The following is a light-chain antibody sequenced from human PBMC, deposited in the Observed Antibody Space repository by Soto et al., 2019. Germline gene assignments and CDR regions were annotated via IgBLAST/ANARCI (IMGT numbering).Light chain of an antibody. V-gene: IGKV1-5*03. CDR1: QTISSW. J-gene: IGKJ1*01. CDR3: QHYNSYSEA. Sequence: PMTQSPSTLCGSVGDRVTITCRASQTISSWLAWYQQKPGKAPKLLIYKASTLKSGVPSRFSGSGSGTEFTLTISSLQPDDFATYYCQHYNSYSEAFGQGTKVDI. CDR2: KAS.